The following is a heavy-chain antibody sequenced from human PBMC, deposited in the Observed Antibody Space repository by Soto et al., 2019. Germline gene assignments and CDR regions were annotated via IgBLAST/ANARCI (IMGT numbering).Heavy chain of an antibody. Sequence: PGGSLRLSCAASGFTFSSYAMSWVRQAPGKGLEWVSAISGSGGSTYYADSVKGRFTISRDNSKNTLYLQMNSLRAEDTAVYYCAKDSCSGGSCYSPFYYWGQGTLVTVSS. J-gene: IGHJ4*02. D-gene: IGHD2-15*01. CDR1: GFTFSSYA. V-gene: IGHV3-23*01. CDR2: ISGSGGST. CDR3: AKDSCSGGSCYSPFYY.